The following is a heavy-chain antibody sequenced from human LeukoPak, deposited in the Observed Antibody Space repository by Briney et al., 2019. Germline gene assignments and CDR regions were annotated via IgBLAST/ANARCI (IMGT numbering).Heavy chain of an antibody. J-gene: IGHJ4*02. CDR3: AAVMVRPPFDY. CDR2: IYSGGST. CDR1: GFTVSSNY. V-gene: IGHV3-66*01. Sequence: GGSLRLSCAASGFTVSSNYMSWVRQAPGKGLEWVSVIYSGGSTYYADSVKGRFTISRDNSKNTLYLQMNSLRAEDTAVYYCAAVMVRPPFDYWGQGTLVTVSS. D-gene: IGHD3-10*01.